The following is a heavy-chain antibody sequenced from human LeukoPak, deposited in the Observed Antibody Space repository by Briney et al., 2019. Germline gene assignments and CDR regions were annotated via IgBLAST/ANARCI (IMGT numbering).Heavy chain of an antibody. CDR1: GFTFSSYS. CDR2: ISSSSSYI. V-gene: IGHV3-21*01. CDR3: ARDYGEEAYFQH. D-gene: IGHD3-10*01. J-gene: IGHJ1*01. Sequence: KTGGSLRLSCAASGFTFSSYSMNWVRQAPGKGLEWVSSISSSSSYIYYADSVKGRFTISRDNAKNSLYLQMNSLRAEDTAVYYCARDYGEEAYFQHWGQGTLVTVSS.